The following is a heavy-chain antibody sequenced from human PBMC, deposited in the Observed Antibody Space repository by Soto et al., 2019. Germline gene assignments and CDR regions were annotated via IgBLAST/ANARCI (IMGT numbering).Heavy chain of an antibody. Sequence: ASVKVSCKPSGVTFDSFTFSWVRQAPGQGLEWMGGFVPMFGSASVAQRFQGRVRITADASTGTGYMELSDLRSDDSAIYYCAREDDTTGHYSWFDPWGPGTLVTVSS. CDR2: FVPMFGSA. CDR3: AREDDTTGHYSWFDP. V-gene: IGHV1-69*13. CDR1: GVTFDSFT. J-gene: IGHJ5*02. D-gene: IGHD3-9*01.